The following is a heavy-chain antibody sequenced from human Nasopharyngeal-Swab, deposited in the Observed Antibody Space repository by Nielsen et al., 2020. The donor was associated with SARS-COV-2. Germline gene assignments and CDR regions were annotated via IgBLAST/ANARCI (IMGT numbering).Heavy chain of an antibody. D-gene: IGHD3-22*01. V-gene: IGHV4-34*01. Sequence: RQAPGKGLEWIGEINHSGSTNYNPSLKSRVTISVDTSENQFSLKLSSVTAADTAVYYCARGQGPRHYYDSSGYYYDVLGRGYYFDYWGQGTLVTISS. J-gene: IGHJ4*02. CDR2: INHSGST. CDR3: ARGQGPRHYYDSSGYYYDVLGRGYYFDY.